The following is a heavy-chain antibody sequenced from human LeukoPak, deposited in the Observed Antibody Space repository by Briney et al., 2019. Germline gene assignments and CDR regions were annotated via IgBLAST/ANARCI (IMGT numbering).Heavy chain of an antibody. CDR2: IYYSGST. V-gene: IGHV4-59*01. J-gene: IGHJ4*02. Sequence: PSETLSLTCTVSGGSISSYYWSWIRQPPGKGLEWFGYIYYSGSTNYNPSLKSRVTISVDTSKNQFSLKLSSVTAAVTAVYYCARGKLRYFDWLPLPDYWGQGTLVTVSS. D-gene: IGHD3-9*01. CDR3: ARGKLRYFDWLPLPDY. CDR1: GGSISSYY.